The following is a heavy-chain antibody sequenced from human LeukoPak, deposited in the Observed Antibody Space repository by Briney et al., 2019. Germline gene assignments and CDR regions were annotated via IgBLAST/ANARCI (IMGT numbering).Heavy chain of an antibody. Sequence: SETLSLTCTVSGGSISSYYWSWIRQPPGKGLEWIGYIYYSGSTNYNPSLKSRVTISVDTSKNQFSLRLSSVTAADTAVYYCARGDYYDSSGYLPLDYWGQGTLVTVSS. CDR2: IYYSGST. V-gene: IGHV4-59*01. D-gene: IGHD3-22*01. J-gene: IGHJ4*02. CDR1: GGSISSYY. CDR3: ARGDYYDSSGYLPLDY.